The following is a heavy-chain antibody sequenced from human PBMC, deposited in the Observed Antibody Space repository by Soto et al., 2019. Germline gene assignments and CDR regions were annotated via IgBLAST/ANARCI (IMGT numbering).Heavy chain of an antibody. CDR2: ISSSSSTI. CDR1: GFTFSSYS. J-gene: IGHJ6*02. D-gene: IGHD4-17*01. V-gene: IGHV3-48*02. CDR3: ARERPTVTIPAINYYYGMDV. Sequence: EVQLVESGGGSVQPGGSLRLSCAASGFTFSSYSMNWVRQAPGKGLEWVSYISSSSSTIYYADSVKGRFTISRDNAKNSLYLQMNSLRDEDTAVYYCARERPTVTIPAINYYYGMDVWGQGTTVTVSS.